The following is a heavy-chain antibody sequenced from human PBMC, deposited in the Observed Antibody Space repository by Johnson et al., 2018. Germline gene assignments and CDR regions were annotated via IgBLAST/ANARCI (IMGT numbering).Heavy chain of an antibody. Sequence: VQLVESGGGLVQPGGSLRLSCAVSGFTFTSSWMSWVRQAPGKGLEWVANINQDGSETHYVDSVRGRFSISRDNAKNSLYLQMNSLGGEDTAVYYCGRGNSLASWAQWTKVTVSS. V-gene: IGHV3-7*01. D-gene: IGHD2/OR15-2a*01. J-gene: IGHJ3*01. CDR1: GFTFTSSW. CDR2: INQDGSET. CDR3: GRGNSLAS.